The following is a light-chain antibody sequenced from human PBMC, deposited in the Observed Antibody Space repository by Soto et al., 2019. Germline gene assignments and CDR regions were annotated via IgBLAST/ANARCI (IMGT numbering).Light chain of an antibody. Sequence: EIVMTQSAATLSITPGERATLSCRASQSVSSNLAWYQQKPGQAPRLLIYGASTRATGIPARFSGSGSGAEFTLTISSLQSEDFAVYYCQQYNNWPFPFGPGTKVDIK. CDR3: QQYNNWPFP. J-gene: IGKJ3*01. CDR1: QSVSSN. V-gene: IGKV3-15*01. CDR2: GAS.